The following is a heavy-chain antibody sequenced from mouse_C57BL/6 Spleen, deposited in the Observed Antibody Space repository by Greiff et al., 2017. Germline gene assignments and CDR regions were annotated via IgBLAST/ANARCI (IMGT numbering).Heavy chain of an antibody. Sequence: QVQLQQSGPELVKPGASVKISCKASGYAFSSSWMNWVKQRPGKGLEWIGRIYPGDGDTNYNGKFKGKATLTADKSSSTAYMQLSSVTSEDSAVYFCAKDGYYGYFDVWGTGTTVTVSS. V-gene: IGHV1-82*01. D-gene: IGHD2-3*01. CDR1: GYAFSSSW. CDR3: AKDGYYGYFDV. J-gene: IGHJ1*03. CDR2: IYPGDGDT.